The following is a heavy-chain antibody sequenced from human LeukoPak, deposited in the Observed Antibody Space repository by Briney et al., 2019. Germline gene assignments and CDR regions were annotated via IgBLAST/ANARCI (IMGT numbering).Heavy chain of an antibody. CDR3: ARDGGSSWPYYFDY. V-gene: IGHV3-48*04. CDR2: ISSSSSTI. CDR1: GFTFSSYS. J-gene: IGHJ4*02. D-gene: IGHD6-13*01. Sequence: GGSLRLSCAASGFTFSSYSMNWVRQSPGKGLEWVSYISSSSSTIYYADSVKGRFTISREDAKNSLYLQMNSLRAEDTAVYYCARDGGSSWPYYFDYWGQGTLVTVSS.